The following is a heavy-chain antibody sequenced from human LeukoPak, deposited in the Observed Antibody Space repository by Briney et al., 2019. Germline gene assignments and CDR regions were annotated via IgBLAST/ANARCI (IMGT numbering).Heavy chain of an antibody. D-gene: IGHD3-9*01. CDR1: GGSISSSSYY. CDR2: IYYSGST. J-gene: IGHJ5*02. Sequence: SETLSLTCTVSGGSISSSSYYWGWIRQPPGKGLEWNGSIYYSGSTYYNPSLKSRVTISVDTSKNQFSLKLSSVTAADTAVYYCARTQPQLRYFDWLLDWFDPWGQGTLVTVSS. V-gene: IGHV4-39*07. CDR3: ARTQPQLRYFDWLLDWFDP.